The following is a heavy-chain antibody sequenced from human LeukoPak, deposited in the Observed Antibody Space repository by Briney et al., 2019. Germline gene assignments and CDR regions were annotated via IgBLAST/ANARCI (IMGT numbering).Heavy chain of an antibody. V-gene: IGHV4-4*07. CDR3: ARYHITMVRGVKNYFDY. CDR1: GGSISSYY. CDR2: IYTSGST. D-gene: IGHD3-10*01. Sequence: SETLSLTCTVFGGSISSYYWSWIRQPAGKGLEWIGRIYTSGSTNYNPSLKSRVTISVDTSKNQLSLKLSSVTAADTAVYYCARYHITMVRGVKNYFDYWGQGTLVTVSS. J-gene: IGHJ4*02.